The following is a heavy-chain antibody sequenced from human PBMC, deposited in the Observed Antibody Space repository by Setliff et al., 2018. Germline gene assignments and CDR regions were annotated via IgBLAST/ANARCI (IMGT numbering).Heavy chain of an antibody. CDR1: GYTFTSYA. V-gene: IGHV1-3*04. CDR2: ISIDDDKT. J-gene: IGHJ6*02. D-gene: IGHD3-10*01. CDR3: ARDLPRGGYYYYGMDV. Sequence: GASVKVSCKASGYTFTSYAMHWVRRAPGQGLEWMGWISIDDDKTKYAQKFQGRVTMTADTSTSTAYMELSSLRSEDTAVYYCARDLPRGGYYYYGMDVWGQGTTVTVSS.